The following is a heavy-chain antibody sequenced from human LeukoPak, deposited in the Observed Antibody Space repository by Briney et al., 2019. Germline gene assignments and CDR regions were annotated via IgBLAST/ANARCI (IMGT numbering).Heavy chain of an antibody. Sequence: ASVKVSCKASGDTFTINDINWVRQATGQGLEWMGWMNPNSGNTGYAQKFQGRVTMTRNTSISTSYMELTNLRSEDTAVYYCARVTAAGTWAFDIWGQGTTVTVSS. D-gene: IGHD6-13*01. CDR1: GDTFTIND. V-gene: IGHV1-8*01. CDR2: MNPNSGNT. J-gene: IGHJ3*02. CDR3: ARVTAAGTWAFDI.